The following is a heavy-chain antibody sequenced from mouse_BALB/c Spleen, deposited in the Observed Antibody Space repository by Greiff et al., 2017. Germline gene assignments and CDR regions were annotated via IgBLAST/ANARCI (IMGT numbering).Heavy chain of an antibody. CDR3: NALSSRYAMDY. V-gene: IGHV14-4*02. D-gene: IGHD1-1*01. CDR1: GFNIKDYY. CDR2: IDPENGDT. Sequence: VQLMESGADLVRPGASVKLSCTASGFNIKDYYMHWVQQRPEQGLEWIGWIDPENGDTEYAPKFQGKATMTADTSSNTAYLQLSSLTSEDTAVYYCNALSSRYAMDYWGQGTSVTVSS. J-gene: IGHJ4*01.